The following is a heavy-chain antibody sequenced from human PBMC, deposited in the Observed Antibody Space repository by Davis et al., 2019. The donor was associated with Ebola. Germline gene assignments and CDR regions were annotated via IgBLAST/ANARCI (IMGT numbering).Heavy chain of an antibody. Sequence: AASVKVSCKASGYTFTGYYMHWVRQAPGQGLEWMGGIIPIFGTANYAQNFQGRVTITADKSTSTAYMELSSLRSDDTAVYYCARGLGIVLSLTATSDFDYWGQGTLVTVSS. CDR3: ARGLGIVLSLTATSDFDY. V-gene: IGHV1-69*06. CDR2: IIPIFGTA. D-gene: IGHD5-12*01. CDR1: GYTFTGYY. J-gene: IGHJ4*02.